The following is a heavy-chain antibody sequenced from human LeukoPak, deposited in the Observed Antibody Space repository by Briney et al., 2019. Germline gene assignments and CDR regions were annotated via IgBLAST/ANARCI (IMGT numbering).Heavy chain of an antibody. V-gene: IGHV4-38-2*01. D-gene: IGHD3-3*01. J-gene: IGHJ4*02. Sequence: ASETLSLTCAVSGYSISSGYYWGWIRQPPGKGLEWIGRIYHSGSTYYNPSLKSRFTISVDTSKNQFSLNLSSVTAAHTAVYYCARPSPSGITLFGVDSSFQFWGQGTLVTVSS. CDR3: ARPSPSGITLFGVDSSFQF. CDR1: GYSISSGYY. CDR2: IYHSGST.